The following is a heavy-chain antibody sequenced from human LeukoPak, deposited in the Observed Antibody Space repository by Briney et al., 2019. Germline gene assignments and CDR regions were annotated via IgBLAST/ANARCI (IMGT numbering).Heavy chain of an antibody. J-gene: IGHJ3*02. V-gene: IGHV3-53*01. CDR3: ARDLRHYYDSSGWPRDAFDI. D-gene: IGHD3-22*01. CDR2: IYSGGSK. CDR1: GFTVSSNY. Sequence: GGSLRLSCAASGFTVSSNYMSWVRQAPGKGLEWVSVIYSGGSKYYADSVKGRFTISRDNSKNTLYLQMNSLRAEDTAVYYCARDLRHYYDSSGWPRDAFDIWGQGTMVTVSS.